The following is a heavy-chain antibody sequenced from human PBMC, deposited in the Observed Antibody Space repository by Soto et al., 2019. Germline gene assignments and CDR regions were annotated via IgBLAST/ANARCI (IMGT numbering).Heavy chain of an antibody. CDR3: ARQWRYYDSSGPADY. CDR2: IYYSGST. V-gene: IGHV4-39*01. CDR1: GGSISSSSYY. J-gene: IGHJ4*02. D-gene: IGHD3-22*01. Sequence: SETLSLTCTVSGGSISSSSYYWGWIRQPPGKGLEWIGSIYYSGSTYYNPSLKSRVTISVDTSKNQFSLKLSSVTAADTAVYYCARQWRYYDSSGPADYWGQGTLVTVSS.